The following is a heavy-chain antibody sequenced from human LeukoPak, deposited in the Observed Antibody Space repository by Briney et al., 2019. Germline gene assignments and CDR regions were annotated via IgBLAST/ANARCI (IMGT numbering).Heavy chain of an antibody. CDR2: IYTSGST. J-gene: IGHJ5*02. CDR3: ARGRRGDAGENGFDP. Sequence: PSETLSLTCTVSGGSISSYYWSWIRQPPGKGLEWISRIYTSGSTNYNPSLKSRVTMSVDTSKNQFSLKLSSVTAADTAVYYCARGRRGDAGENGFDPWGQGTLVTVSS. CDR1: GGSISSYY. V-gene: IGHV4-4*07. D-gene: IGHD5-24*01.